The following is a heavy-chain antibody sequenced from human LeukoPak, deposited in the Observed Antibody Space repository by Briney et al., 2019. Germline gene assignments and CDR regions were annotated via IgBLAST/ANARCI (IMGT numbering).Heavy chain of an antibody. Sequence: GESLKISYKGSGYSFASYWIGWVRQMAGKGLEWMGIIYPGDSDTRYSPSFQGQVTISADKSISTAYLQWSSLKASDTAMYYCARRSGSYYDSSGYYAYWGQGTLVTVSS. CDR2: IYPGDSDT. J-gene: IGHJ4*02. V-gene: IGHV5-51*01. CDR3: ARRSGSYYDSSGYYAY. D-gene: IGHD3-22*01. CDR1: GYSFASYW.